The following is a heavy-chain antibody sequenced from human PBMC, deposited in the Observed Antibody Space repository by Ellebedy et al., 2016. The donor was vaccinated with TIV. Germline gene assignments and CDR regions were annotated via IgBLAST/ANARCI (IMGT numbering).Heavy chain of an antibody. CDR3: ARHTDYALDY. D-gene: IGHD4-17*01. CDR1: GFTFSIYW. Sequence: PGGSLRLSCAASGFTFSIYWMSWVRQAPGKGLECVANIKQDGSEKSYVDSVKGRFTISRDNAKNSLHLQMNGLRADDTAVYYCARHTDYALDYWGQGALVTVSS. V-gene: IGHV3-7*03. CDR2: IKQDGSEK. J-gene: IGHJ4*02.